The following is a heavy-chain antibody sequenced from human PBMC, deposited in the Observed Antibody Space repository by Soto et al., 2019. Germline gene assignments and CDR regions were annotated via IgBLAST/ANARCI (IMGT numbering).Heavy chain of an antibody. D-gene: IGHD2-15*01. CDR2: IYYSGST. CDR1: GGSIDSYY. CDR3: ARGVDAFEI. V-gene: IGHV4-59*08. J-gene: IGHJ3*02. Sequence: QVQLQESGPGLVKPSETLSLTCTVSGGSIDSYYYSWIRQPPGKGLDWIGYIYYSGSTSYNPSLKSRVTISLDMSKRQSSLRLSGVTAAYTAVYYCARGVDAFEIWGPGTMVTVSS.